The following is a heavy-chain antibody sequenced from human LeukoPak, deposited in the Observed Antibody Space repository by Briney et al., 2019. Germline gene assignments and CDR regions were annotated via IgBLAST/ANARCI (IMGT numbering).Heavy chain of an antibody. V-gene: IGHV3-53*04. Sequence: GGSLRLSCAASGFTFSSYAMHWVRQAPGKGLEWVAVIYSGGSTYYADSVKGRFTISRHNSKNTLYLQMNSLRAEDTAVYYCARGPGAFDIWGQGTMVTVSS. J-gene: IGHJ3*02. CDR3: ARGPGAFDI. CDR2: IYSGGST. CDR1: GFTFSSYA.